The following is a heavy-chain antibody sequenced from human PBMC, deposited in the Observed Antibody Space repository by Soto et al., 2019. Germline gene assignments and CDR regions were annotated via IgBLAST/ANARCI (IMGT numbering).Heavy chain of an antibody. CDR1: AGAISSGGYY. J-gene: IGHJ5*02. D-gene: IGHD6-13*01. CDR2: IYYSGST. CDR3: ARDIAAAGTLGSYNWFDP. V-gene: IGHV4-31*03. Sequence: SETLSLTCTVSAGAISSGGYYWSWIRQHPGKCLEWIGYIYYSGSTYYNPSLKSRVTISVDTSKNQFSLKLSSVTAADTAVYYCARDIAAAGTLGSYNWFDPWGQGTLVSVSS.